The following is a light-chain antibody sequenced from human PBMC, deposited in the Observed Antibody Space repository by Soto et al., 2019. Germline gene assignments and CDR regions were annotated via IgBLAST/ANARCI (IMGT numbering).Light chain of an antibody. CDR1: QSVSSTY. CDR2: GAS. CDR3: QQYGSSEII. J-gene: IGKJ1*01. Sequence: EIVLTQSPGTLSLSPGERATLSCRASQSVSSTYLAWYQQKPGQAPRLLIYGASTRATGLPARFSGSGSGTEFALTITRLEPEDFAVFYCQQYGSSEIIFGQGTKVDI. V-gene: IGKV3-20*01.